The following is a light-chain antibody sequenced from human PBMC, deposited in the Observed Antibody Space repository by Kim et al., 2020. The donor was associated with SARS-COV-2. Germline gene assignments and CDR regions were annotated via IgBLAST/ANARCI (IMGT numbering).Light chain of an antibody. CDR3: QQYNSYPWT. V-gene: IGKV1-5*03. CDR2: RAS. CDR1: QSISSW. Sequence: ASVGDRVTITCRASQSISSWLAWYQQRPGKAPKVLIYRASSLESGVPSRFSGSVSGTEFTLTISSLQPGDFATYYCQQYNSYPWTFGQGTKVDIK. J-gene: IGKJ1*01.